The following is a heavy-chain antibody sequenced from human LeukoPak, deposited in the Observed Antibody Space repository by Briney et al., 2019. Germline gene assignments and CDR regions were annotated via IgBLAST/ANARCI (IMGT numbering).Heavy chain of an antibody. V-gene: IGHV4-59*01. CDR1: GGSISSYY. CDR2: IYYSGST. D-gene: IGHD6-13*01. Sequence: SETLSLTCTVSGGSISSYYWSWIRQPPGKGLEWIGYIYYSGSTNYNPSLKSRVTISVDTSKNQFSLKLSSVTAADTAVYYCARGFGYSSSWYGYWGQGTLVTVSS. CDR3: ARGFGYSSSWYGY. J-gene: IGHJ4*02.